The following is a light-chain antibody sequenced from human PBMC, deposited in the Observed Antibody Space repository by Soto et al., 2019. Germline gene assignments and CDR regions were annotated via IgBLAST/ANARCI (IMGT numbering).Light chain of an antibody. CDR2: DAS. V-gene: IGKV3-11*01. CDR3: HQRSNWPPIT. Sequence: EIVLTQSPATLSLSPGERATLSCRASQSVSSSLAWYQQKPGQAPRLLIYDASNRATGIPARFSGSGSGTDFTLTSISLEPEDFAVYYCHQRSNWPPITFGQGTRLEIK. CDR1: QSVSSS. J-gene: IGKJ5*01.